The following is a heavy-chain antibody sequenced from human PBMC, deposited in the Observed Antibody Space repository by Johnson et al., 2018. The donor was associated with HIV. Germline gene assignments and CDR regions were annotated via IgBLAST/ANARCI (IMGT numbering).Heavy chain of an antibody. J-gene: IGHJ3*02. Sequence: VQLVESGGGVVQPGGSLRLSCAASGFTFSSYGMHWVRQAPGKGLEYVSAISSNGGSTYYANSVKGRFTISRDNSKNTLYLQMGSLRTEDTALYYCAPAGPDAFDIWGQGTMVTVSS. CDR1: GFTFSSYG. CDR3: APAGPDAFDI. CDR2: ISSNGGST. V-gene: IGHV3-64*01. D-gene: IGHD6-13*01.